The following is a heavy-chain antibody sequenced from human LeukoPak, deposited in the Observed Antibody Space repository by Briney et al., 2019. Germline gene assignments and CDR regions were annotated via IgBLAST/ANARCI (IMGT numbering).Heavy chain of an antibody. CDR3: AKGGKWDVTPFDY. D-gene: IGHD1-26*01. CDR1: GFTFTSYS. V-gene: IGHV3-23*01. J-gene: IGHJ4*02. CDR2: ISGGGGST. Sequence: QSGGSLRLSCAASGFTFTSYSMNWVRQAPGKGLEWVSTISGGGGSTHYADSVKGRFTISRDNSKTTLYLQVNSLRAEDTAVYYCAKGGKWDVTPFDYWGQGTLVTVSS.